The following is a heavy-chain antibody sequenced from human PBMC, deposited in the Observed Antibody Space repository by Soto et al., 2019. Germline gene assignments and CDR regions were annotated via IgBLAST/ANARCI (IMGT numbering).Heavy chain of an antibody. CDR1: GFTFSSYG. V-gene: IGHV3-33*01. CDR2: IWYDGSNK. CDR3: ARDHGIAVAGYYYYGMDV. D-gene: IGHD6-19*01. Sequence: QVPLVESGGGVVQPGRSLRLSCAASGFTFSSYGMHWVRQAPGKGLEWVAVIWYDGSNKYYADSVKGRFTISRDNSKNTLYLQMNSLRAEDTAVYYCARDHGIAVAGYYYYGMDVWGQGTTVTVSS. J-gene: IGHJ6*02.